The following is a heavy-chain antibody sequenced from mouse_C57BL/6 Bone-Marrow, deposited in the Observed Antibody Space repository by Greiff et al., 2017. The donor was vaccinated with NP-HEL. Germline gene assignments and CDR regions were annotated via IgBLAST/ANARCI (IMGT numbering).Heavy chain of an antibody. CDR3: ARNPITTVVAPFDY. CDR2: INPGSGGT. Sequence: QVQLQQSGAELLRPGTSVKVSCKASVYAFTNYLIEWVKQRPGQGLEWIGVINPGSGGTNYNEKFKGKATLTADKSSSTAYMQLSSLTSEDSAVYFCARNPITTVVAPFDYWGQGTTLTVSA. J-gene: IGHJ2*01. D-gene: IGHD1-1*01. V-gene: IGHV1-54*01. CDR1: VYAFTNYL.